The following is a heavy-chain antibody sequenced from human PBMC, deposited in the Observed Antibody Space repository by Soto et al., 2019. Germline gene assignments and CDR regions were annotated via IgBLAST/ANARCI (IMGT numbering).Heavy chain of an antibody. CDR1: GGSFSGYY. J-gene: IGHJ5*02. V-gene: IGHV4-34*01. CDR2: INHSGST. Sequence: SETLSLTCAVYGGSFSGYYWSWIRQPPGKGLEWIGEINHSGSTNYNPSLKSRVTISVDTSKNQFSLKLSSVTAADTAVYYCARGLGARFDPWGQGTLVTV. D-gene: IGHD1-26*01. CDR3: ARGLGARFDP.